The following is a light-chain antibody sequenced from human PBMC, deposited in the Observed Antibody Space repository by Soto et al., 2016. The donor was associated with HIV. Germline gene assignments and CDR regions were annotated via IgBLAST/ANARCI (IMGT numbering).Light chain of an antibody. CDR1: QSISSW. CDR3: QQYYSIPPVT. Sequence: DIQMTQSPSTLSASVGDRVTITCRASQSISSWLAWYQQKPGKAPKVLMYKASSLESGVPSRFSGSGSGTEFTLTISSLQPDDFATYYCQQYYSIPPVTFGQGTRLEI. V-gene: IGKV1-5*03. J-gene: IGKJ5*01. CDR2: KAS.